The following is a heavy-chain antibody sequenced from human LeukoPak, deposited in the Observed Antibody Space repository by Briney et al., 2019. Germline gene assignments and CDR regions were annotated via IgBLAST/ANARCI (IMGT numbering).Heavy chain of an antibody. D-gene: IGHD5-12*01. J-gene: IGHJ4*02. CDR3: ARDRSACDLDY. Sequence: PGRSLRLSCAASGFTFSSYGMHWVRQAPGKGLEWVAVIWYDGSNKYYADSVKGRFTISRDNSKNTLYLQMSSLRADDTAVYYCARDRSACDLDYWGQGSLVTVSS. V-gene: IGHV3-33*01. CDR1: GFTFSSYG. CDR2: IWYDGSNK.